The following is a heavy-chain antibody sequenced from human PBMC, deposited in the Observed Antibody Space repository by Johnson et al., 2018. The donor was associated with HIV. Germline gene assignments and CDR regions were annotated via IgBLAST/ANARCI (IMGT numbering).Heavy chain of an antibody. CDR2: IRYDGTNK. D-gene: IGHD3-22*01. Sequence: QLVESGGGVVHPGGSLRLSCAASGFTFSSYGMHWVRQAPGKGLEWVTFIRYDGTNKYYADSVKGRFTISRDNAKNSLYLQMNSLRAEDTALYYCARDPYYYDSSGLPNGDAFDIWGQGTMVTVSS. CDR3: ARDPYYYDSSGLPNGDAFDI. V-gene: IGHV3-30*02. CDR1: GFTFSSYG. J-gene: IGHJ3*02.